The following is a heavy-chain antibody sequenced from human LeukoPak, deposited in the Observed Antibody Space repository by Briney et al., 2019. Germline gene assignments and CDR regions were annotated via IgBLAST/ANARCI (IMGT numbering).Heavy chain of an antibody. Sequence: GGSLRLSCAASGFTFSNYNMNWVRQTPGKGLEWVSSITRDSIYTFYADSVKGRFTISRDNAKNSLSLRMNSLRAEDTAVYYCARDPYNGYYGDDYYYYMDVWGKGTTVTVSS. CDR2: ITRDSIYT. J-gene: IGHJ6*03. CDR1: GFTFSNYN. CDR3: ARDPYNGYYGDDYYYYMDV. D-gene: IGHD4-17*01. V-gene: IGHV3-21*01.